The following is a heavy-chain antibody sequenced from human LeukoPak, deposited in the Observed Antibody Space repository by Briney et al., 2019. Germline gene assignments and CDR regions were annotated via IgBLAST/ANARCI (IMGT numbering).Heavy chain of an antibody. CDR2: ISGYDGNR. D-gene: IGHD3-16*01. V-gene: IGHV1-18*01. CDR1: GYSFTSHG. J-gene: IGHJ4*02. Sequence: ASVKLSCKASGYSFTSHGISRVRQAPGQGLEWMGRISGYDGNRKYAQKVQGRVTMTTDTSTSTAYMELRSLRSDNTAVYFCARGWGSYSAYWGQGTPVTVSS. CDR3: ARGWGSYSAY.